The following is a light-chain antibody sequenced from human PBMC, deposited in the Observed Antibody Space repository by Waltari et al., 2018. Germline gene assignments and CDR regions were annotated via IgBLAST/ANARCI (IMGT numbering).Light chain of an antibody. Sequence: QPLLTQPPSASGTPGQRVHLACSGSRSNIGGNTVSWYKQLPGAAPKLLIYGNHQRPSGVPDRFSGSKSGTSASLAISGLQTEDEADYYCSAWDDSLHGWVFGGGTGLTVL. CDR1: RSNIGGNT. CDR2: GNH. J-gene: IGLJ3*02. V-gene: IGLV1-44*01. CDR3: SAWDDSLHGWV.